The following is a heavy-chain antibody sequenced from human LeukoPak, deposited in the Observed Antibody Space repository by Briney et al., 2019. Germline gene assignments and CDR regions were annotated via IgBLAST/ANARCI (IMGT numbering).Heavy chain of an antibody. CDR3: ARGLKRGQRNWFDP. CDR2: MNPNSGKT. CDR1: GYTFTSYD. J-gene: IGHJ5*02. V-gene: IGHV1-8*01. D-gene: IGHD5-12*01. Sequence: ASVKVSCKASGYTFTSYDINWVRQATGQGLEWMGWMNPNSGKTGYAQKFQGRVTMTRNTSISTAYMELSSLRSEDTAVYYCARGLKRGQRNWFDPWGQGTLVTVSS.